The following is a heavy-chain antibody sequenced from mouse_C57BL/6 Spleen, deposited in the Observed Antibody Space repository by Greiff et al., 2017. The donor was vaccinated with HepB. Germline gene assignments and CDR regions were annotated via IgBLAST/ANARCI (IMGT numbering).Heavy chain of an antibody. V-gene: IGHV1-81*01. J-gene: IGHJ2*01. CDR1: GYTFTSYG. D-gene: IGHD1-1*01. CDR2: IYPRSGNT. CDR3: ARSTDYYGSSPFDY. Sequence: VQLQQSGAELARPGASVKLSCKASGYTFTSYGISWVKQRTGQGLEWIGEIYPRSGNTYYNEKFKGKATLTADKPSSTAYMELRSLTSEDSAVYFCARSTDYYGSSPFDYWGQGTTLTVSS.